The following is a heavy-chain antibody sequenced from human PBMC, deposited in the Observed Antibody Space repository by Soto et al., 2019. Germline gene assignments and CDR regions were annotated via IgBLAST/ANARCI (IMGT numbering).Heavy chain of an antibody. CDR1: GGSISSSSYY. D-gene: IGHD3-22*01. CDR2: IYYSGST. J-gene: IGHJ4*02. V-gene: IGHV4-39*01. Sequence: SEAVSLTCAVSGGSISSSSYYWGWIRQPPGKGLEWIGSIYYSGSTYYNPSLKSRVTISVDTSKNQFSLKLSSVTAADTAVYYCARLEYYYDSSCPDYWGQGTLVTVSS. CDR3: ARLEYYYDSSCPDY.